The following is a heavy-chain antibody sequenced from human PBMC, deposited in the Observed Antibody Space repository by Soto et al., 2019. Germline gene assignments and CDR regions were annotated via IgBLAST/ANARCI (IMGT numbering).Heavy chain of an antibody. D-gene: IGHD1-1*01. CDR3: VRVLKTGTTNFDS. CDR1: GFTFSNYA. V-gene: IGHV3-23*01. Sequence: GGSLRLSCAASGFTFSNYAVTWVRQAPGKGLEWVSTISGSGGSTYYADSVKGRFTISRDNSKNTLYLQMNSLRAEDTAVYYCVRVLKTGTTNFDSWGLGTLVTVSS. J-gene: IGHJ4*02. CDR2: ISGSGGST.